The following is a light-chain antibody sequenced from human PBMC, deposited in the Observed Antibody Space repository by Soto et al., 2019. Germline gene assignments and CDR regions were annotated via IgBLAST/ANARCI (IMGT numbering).Light chain of an antibody. CDR1: QSVSTSS. V-gene: IGKV3-20*01. CDR3: QPYCSSRYT. J-gene: IGKJ2*01. Sequence: IVLTQAPCTLSVSPGERVTLSCRASQSVSTSSLAWYQHHPGQPPRLLVLAVSTRATGIPDRFRGSGSGTDFTLTISSVEPEDCAVYYCQPYCSSRYTFGQGTTLDIK. CDR2: AVS.